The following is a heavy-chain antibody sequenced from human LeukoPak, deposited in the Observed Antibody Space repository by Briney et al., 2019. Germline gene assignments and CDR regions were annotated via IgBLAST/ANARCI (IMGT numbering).Heavy chain of an antibody. CDR1: GFIVSSSY. V-gene: IGHV3-53*01. Sequence: PGGSLRLSCAASGFIVSSSYMGWVRQAPGKGLEWVSYIYSDGRTFYADSVKGRFTTSSDSSKNTLYFQMNSLRAEDTAVYYCAGAFDHHFDYWGQGTLVTVSS. J-gene: IGHJ4*02. D-gene: IGHD3-16*01. CDR3: AGAFDHHFDY. CDR2: IYSDGRT.